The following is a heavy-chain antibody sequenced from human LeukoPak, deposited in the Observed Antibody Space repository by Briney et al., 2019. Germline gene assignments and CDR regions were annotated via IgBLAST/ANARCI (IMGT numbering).Heavy chain of an antibody. CDR3: ASSRLYSSSWYYFDY. V-gene: IGHV1-69*01. J-gene: IGHJ4*02. CDR1: EGTFSSYA. CDR2: IIPIFGTA. Sequence: VASVKVSCKASEGTFSSYAISWVRQAPGQGLEWMGGIIPIFGTANYAQKFQGRVTITADESTSTAYMELSSLRSEDTAVYYCASSRLYSSSWYYFDYWGQGTLVTVSS. D-gene: IGHD6-13*01.